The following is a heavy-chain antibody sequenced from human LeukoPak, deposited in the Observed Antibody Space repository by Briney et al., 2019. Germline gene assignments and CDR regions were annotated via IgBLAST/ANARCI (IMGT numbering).Heavy chain of an antibody. CDR1: GFTFSSYG. D-gene: IGHD3-3*01. CDR2: IRYDGSNK. CDR3: AKDHLRDFWRRDNWFDP. Sequence: PGGSLRLSCAASGFTFSSYGMHWVRQAPGKGLEWVAFIRYDGSNKYYADSVKGRFTISRDNSKNTLYLQMNSLRAEDTAVYYCAKDHLRDFWRRDNWFDPWGQGTLVTVSS. J-gene: IGHJ5*02. V-gene: IGHV3-30*02.